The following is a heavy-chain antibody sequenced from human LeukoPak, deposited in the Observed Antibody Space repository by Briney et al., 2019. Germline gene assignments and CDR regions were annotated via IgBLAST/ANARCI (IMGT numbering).Heavy chain of an antibody. CDR3: ARGVLDYDSSGYSY. J-gene: IGHJ4*02. Sequence: GASVKVSCKASGGTFSSYAISWVRQAPGQGLEWMGRIIPILGIANYAQKFQGRVTITADKSTSTAYMELSSLRSEDTAVYYCARGVLDYDSSGYSYWGQGTLVTVSS. D-gene: IGHD3-22*01. CDR2: IIPILGIA. CDR1: GGTFSSYA. V-gene: IGHV1-69*04.